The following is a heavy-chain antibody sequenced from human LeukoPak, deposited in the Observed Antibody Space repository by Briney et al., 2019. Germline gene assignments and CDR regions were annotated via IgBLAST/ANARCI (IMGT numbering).Heavy chain of an antibody. J-gene: IGHJ4*02. CDR1: GFTFSSYA. V-gene: IGHV3-30*04. CDR3: AGWLLRRGFDY. CDR2: ISYDGSNK. D-gene: IGHD3-22*01. Sequence: GGSLRLSWAASGFTFSSYAMHWVRQAPGKGLEWVAVISYDGSNKYYADSVKGRFTISRDNSKNTLYLQMNSLRAEDTAVYYCAGWLLRRGFDYWGQGTLDTVSS.